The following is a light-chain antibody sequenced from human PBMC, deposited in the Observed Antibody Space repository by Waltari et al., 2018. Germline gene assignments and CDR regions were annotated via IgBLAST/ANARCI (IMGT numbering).Light chain of an antibody. CDR3: QVWDDVTDSGV. Sequence: YVLTQPPSVSVDPGKTARLTCGGDNNGSKSVNWYQQKPGQAAVLVMFYDSDRPSEIPERFSGSNSGNTATLTISWVEAGDEADYHCQVWDDVTDSGVFGGGTKLTVL. CDR2: YDS. V-gene: IGLV3-21*04. CDR1: NNGSKS. J-gene: IGLJ3*02.